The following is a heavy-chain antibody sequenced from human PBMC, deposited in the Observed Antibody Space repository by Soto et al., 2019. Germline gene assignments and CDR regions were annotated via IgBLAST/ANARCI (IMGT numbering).Heavy chain of an antibody. CDR3: TGGNEIMITFGGVL. CDR2: IKSKTDGGTT. V-gene: IGHV3-15*07. J-gene: IGHJ4*02. Sequence: GGSLRLSCAASGFTFSNAWMNWVRQAPGKGLEWVGRIKSKTDGGTTDYAAPVKGRFTISRDDSKNTLYLQMNSLKTEDTAVYYCTGGNEIMITFGGVLWGQGTLVTVSS. D-gene: IGHD3-16*01. CDR1: GFTFSNAW.